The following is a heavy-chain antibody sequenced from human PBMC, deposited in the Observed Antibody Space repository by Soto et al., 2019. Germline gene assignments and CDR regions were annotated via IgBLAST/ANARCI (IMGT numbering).Heavy chain of an antibody. CDR1: GFTFSSYG. CDR2: ISYDGSNK. V-gene: IGHV3-30*18. J-gene: IGHJ6*03. Sequence: GGSLRLSCAASGFTFSSYGMHWVRQAPGKGLEWVAVISYDGSNKYYADSVKGRFTISRDNSKNTLYLQMNSLRAEDTAVYYCAKSGVLRFLEWLPMDVWGKGTTVTV. CDR3: AKSGVLRFLEWLPMDV. D-gene: IGHD3-3*01.